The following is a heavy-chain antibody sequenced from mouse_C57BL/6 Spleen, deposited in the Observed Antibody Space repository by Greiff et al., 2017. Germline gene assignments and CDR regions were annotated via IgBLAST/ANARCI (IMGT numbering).Heavy chain of an antibody. Sequence: QVQLQQSGAELVKPGASVKLSCKASGYTFTSYWIHWVKQRPGQGLEWIGMIHPNSGSTNYNEKFKSKATLTVDKSSSTAYMQLSSLTSEDSAVYYCARDTYYYGSSYGYFDVWGTGTTVTVSS. CDR3: ARDTYYYGSSYGYFDV. V-gene: IGHV1-64*01. CDR1: GYTFTSYW. J-gene: IGHJ1*03. D-gene: IGHD1-1*01. CDR2: IHPNSGST.